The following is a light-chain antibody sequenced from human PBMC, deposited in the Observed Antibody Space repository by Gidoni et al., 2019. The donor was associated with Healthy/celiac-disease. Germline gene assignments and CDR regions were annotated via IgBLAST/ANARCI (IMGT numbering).Light chain of an antibody. CDR1: QSISSY. J-gene: IGKJ1*01. Sequence: DIQMTQSPSSLSASVGDRVTITCRASQSISSYLNWYQQKPGKAPKLLLYAASSLQSGVPSRFSGSGSGTDFTLTSSSLQPEDFATYYCQQSYSTPEFGQGTKLEIK. CDR2: AAS. V-gene: IGKV1-39*01. CDR3: QQSYSTPE.